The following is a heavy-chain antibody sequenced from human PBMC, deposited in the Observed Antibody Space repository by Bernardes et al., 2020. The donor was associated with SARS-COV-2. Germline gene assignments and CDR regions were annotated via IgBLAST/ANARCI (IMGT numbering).Heavy chain of an antibody. CDR3: AILYADSSGYYSYGFDS. Sequence: SETLSLTCTVSGGSISSYYWSWIRQPPGKGLEWIGYIYYSGSTNYNPSLKSRVTISVDTSKNQFSLKLSSVTAADTAVYYCAILYADSSGYYSYGFDSWGQGTLVTVSS. CDR1: GGSISSYY. CDR2: IYYSGST. J-gene: IGHJ4*02. V-gene: IGHV4-59*01. D-gene: IGHD3-22*01.